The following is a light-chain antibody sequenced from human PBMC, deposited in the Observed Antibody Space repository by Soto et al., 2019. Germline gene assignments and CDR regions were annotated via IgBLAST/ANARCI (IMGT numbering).Light chain of an antibody. V-gene: IGKV1-16*01. Sequence: DTQMTQTPSSLSAFVGDRVTITCRASHDITNYLAWFQQKPGKAPNSLIYAASTLQSGVPSSFSGSGFGADFTLTIDSLQPEDFATYYCQQYKSYPYTFGQGTKLEI. CDR2: AAS. CDR3: QQYKSYPYT. CDR1: HDITNY. J-gene: IGKJ2*01.